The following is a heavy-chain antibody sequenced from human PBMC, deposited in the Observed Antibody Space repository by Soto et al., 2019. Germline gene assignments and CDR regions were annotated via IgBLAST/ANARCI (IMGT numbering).Heavy chain of an antibody. Sequence: PSETLSLTCTVSGGSISSGGYYWSWIRQHPGKGLEWIGYIYYSGSTYYNPSLKSRVTISVETSKNQFSLKLSSVTAADPAVYYCARVGNPGAIDYWGQGTLVTVSS. CDR2: IYYSGST. CDR1: GGSISSGGYY. V-gene: IGHV4-31*03. D-gene: IGHD3-10*01. J-gene: IGHJ4*02. CDR3: ARVGNPGAIDY.